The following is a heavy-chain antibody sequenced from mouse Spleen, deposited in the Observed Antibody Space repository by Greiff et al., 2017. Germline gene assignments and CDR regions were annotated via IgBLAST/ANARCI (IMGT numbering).Heavy chain of an antibody. CDR3: ARSPYYGSSYRAMDY. D-gene: IGHD1-1*01. J-gene: IGHJ4*01. CDR1: GFTFSSFG. V-gene: IGHV5-17*02. CDR2: ISSGSSTI. Sequence: EVKLMESGGGLVQPGGSRKLSCAASGFTFSSFGMHWVRQAPEKGLEWVAYISSGSSTIYYADTVKGRFTISRDNPKNTLFLQMTSLRSEDTAMYYCARSPYYGSSYRAMDYWGQGTSVTVSS.